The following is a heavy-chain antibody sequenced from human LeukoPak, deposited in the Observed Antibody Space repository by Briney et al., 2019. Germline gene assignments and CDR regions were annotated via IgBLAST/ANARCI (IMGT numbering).Heavy chain of an antibody. V-gene: IGHV3-9*01. CDR1: GFTFDDYA. J-gene: IGHJ6*02. Sequence: GGSLRLSCAASGFTFDDYAMHWVRHAPGKGLEWVSGISWNSGSIGYADSVKGRFTISRDNAKNSLYLQMNSLRAEDTALYYCAKDFKDYFWSGYYWLPYYYGMDVWGQGTTVTVSS. CDR2: ISWNSGSI. D-gene: IGHD3-3*01. CDR3: AKDFKDYFWSGYYWLPYYYGMDV.